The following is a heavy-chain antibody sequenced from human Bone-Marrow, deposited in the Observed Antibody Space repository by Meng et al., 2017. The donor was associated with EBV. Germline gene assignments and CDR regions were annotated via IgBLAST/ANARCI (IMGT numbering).Heavy chain of an antibody. Sequence: QTTLKEPGPPLVKPPQTLTLTCNFSGFSLSASGVSVGWIRQPPGKALEWLANIYWDDDQRYSPSLKSRLSITKDTSKNQVVLTMTNMDPVDTATYFCVHKKESTAFYFDYWGHGTLVTVSS. J-gene: IGHJ4*01. V-gene: IGHV2-5*02. CDR2: IYWDDDQ. CDR3: VHKKESTAFYFDY. CDR1: GFSLSASGVS.